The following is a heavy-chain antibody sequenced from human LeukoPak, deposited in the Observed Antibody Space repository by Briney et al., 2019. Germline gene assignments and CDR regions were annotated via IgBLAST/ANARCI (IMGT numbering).Heavy chain of an antibody. Sequence: GASVKVSCKASGYTFTGYYMHWVRQAPGQGLEWMGWINPNSGGTNYAQKFQGRVTMTRDTSISTAYMELSRLRSDDTAVYYCARGVGTYYDFWSGYYWGADAFDIWGQGTMVTVSS. CDR1: GYTFTGYY. CDR3: ARGVGTYYDFWSGYYWGADAFDI. CDR2: INPNSGGT. D-gene: IGHD3-3*01. V-gene: IGHV1-2*02. J-gene: IGHJ3*02.